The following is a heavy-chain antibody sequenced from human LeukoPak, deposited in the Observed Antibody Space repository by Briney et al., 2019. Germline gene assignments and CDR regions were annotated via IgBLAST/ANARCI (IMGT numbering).Heavy chain of an antibody. Sequence: PSETLSLTCTVSGGSISSYYWSWIRQPPGKGLEWIGYFYYSGSTNYNPSLKSRVTISVDTSKNQFSLKLSSVTAADTAVYYCARVYREPGNDAFDIWGQGTMVTVSS. D-gene: IGHD1-14*01. CDR1: GGSISSYY. CDR3: ARVYREPGNDAFDI. J-gene: IGHJ3*02. CDR2: FYYSGST. V-gene: IGHV4-59*01.